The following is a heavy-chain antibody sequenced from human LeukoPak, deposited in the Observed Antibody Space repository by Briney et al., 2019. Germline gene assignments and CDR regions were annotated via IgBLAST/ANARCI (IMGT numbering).Heavy chain of an antibody. CDR2: LYSGGNT. Sequence: PGGSLRLSCAASGFTVSSNYMSWVRQAPGKGLAWVSVLYSGGNTYYADSVKGRFTISRDNSKNMLFLQMNGLRAEDTAVYYCARVGRRDTYGYVDYWGQGTLVTVSS. CDR3: ARVGRRDTYGYVDY. J-gene: IGHJ4*02. V-gene: IGHV3-66*01. D-gene: IGHD5-18*01. CDR1: GFTVSSNY.